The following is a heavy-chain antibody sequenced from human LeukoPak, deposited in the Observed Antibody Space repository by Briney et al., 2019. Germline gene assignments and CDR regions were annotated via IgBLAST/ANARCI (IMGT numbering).Heavy chain of an antibody. Sequence: PGGSLRLSCAASGFRFSDYSMNWVRQAPGKGLEWISYIGIDSGNTHYADSVKGRFTISGDKAKDSLYLQMHSLRVEDTAVYYCARDYKYAFDNWGQGTLVTVSS. CDR1: GFRFSDYS. CDR3: ARDYKYAFDN. J-gene: IGHJ4*02. CDR2: IGIDSGNT. V-gene: IGHV3-48*01. D-gene: IGHD5-24*01.